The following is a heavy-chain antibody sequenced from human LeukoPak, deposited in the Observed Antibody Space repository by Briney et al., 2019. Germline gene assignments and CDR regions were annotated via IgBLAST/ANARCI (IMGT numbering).Heavy chain of an antibody. J-gene: IGHJ4*02. D-gene: IGHD6-13*01. V-gene: IGHV3-48*01. Sequence: PSGGSLRLSCAASGFTLSSYTMNWVRQAPGRGLEWVSYISSSSSTIYYADSVKGRFTISRDNAKNSLYLQMNSLRAEDTAVYYCARPGKSSRYSGYYFDYWGQGTLVTVSS. CDR1: GFTLSSYT. CDR2: ISSSSSTI. CDR3: ARPGKSSRYSGYYFDY.